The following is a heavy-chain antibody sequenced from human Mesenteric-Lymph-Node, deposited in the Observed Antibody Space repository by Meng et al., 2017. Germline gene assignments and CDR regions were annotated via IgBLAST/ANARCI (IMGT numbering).Heavy chain of an antibody. CDR1: GGSIRSSNYY. CDR3: ARGQKGYFDL. V-gene: IGHV4-30-4*01. J-gene: IGHJ2*01. CDR2: IYNSGST. Sequence: QGHLQELGPGSGKPSQPLSLTCTVPGGSIRSSNYYWSWIRQPPGKGLEWSGHIYNSGSTYYNPSLKSRITISVDTSKNQFSLKLSSVTAADTAVYYCARGQKGYFDLWGRGTLVTVSS.